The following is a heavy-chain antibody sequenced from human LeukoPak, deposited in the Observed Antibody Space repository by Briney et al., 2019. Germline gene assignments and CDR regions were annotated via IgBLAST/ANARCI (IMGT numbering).Heavy chain of an antibody. CDR2: ISYTGNNQ. CDR1: GFPFSSYG. J-gene: IGHJ1*01. V-gene: IGHV3-30*03. D-gene: IGHD1-26*01. CDR3: ARSGVGVRRDVFHY. Sequence: GGSLRLSCAASGFPFSSYGMHWVRQAPGKGLEWVAVISYTGNNQYYADSVKGRFTISRDDSKNEVYLQMNSLRPEDTAVYFCARSGVGVRRDVFHYWGQGTLVTVSS.